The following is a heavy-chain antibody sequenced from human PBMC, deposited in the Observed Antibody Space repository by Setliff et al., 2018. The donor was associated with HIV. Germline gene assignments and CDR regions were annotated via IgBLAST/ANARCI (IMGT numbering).Heavy chain of an antibody. Sequence: SETLSLTCTVSGGSISSHYWSWIRQPPGKGLEWIAYIYYSGTTSYNPSLKSRVTISVDTSKNQFSLKLSSVTAADTAVYYCARLGYYDSTGYRYPDVWGQGTLVTVSS. J-gene: IGHJ4*02. D-gene: IGHD3-22*01. CDR1: GGSISSHY. CDR2: IYYSGTT. CDR3: ARLGYYDSTGYRYPDV. V-gene: IGHV4-59*08.